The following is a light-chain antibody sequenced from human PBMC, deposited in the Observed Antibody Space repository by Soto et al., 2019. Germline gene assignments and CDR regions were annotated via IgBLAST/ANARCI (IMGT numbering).Light chain of an antibody. CDR2: GAS. CDR3: QHYNSYSEA. V-gene: IGKV3-15*01. CDR1: QSVSSN. J-gene: IGKJ1*01. Sequence: VMTQSPATLSVSPGEGATLSCRASQSVSSNLVWYQHRPGQAPRLLIYGASTRATDIPARFSGSVYGTAGTLNICSLQPDDGATYDCQHYNSYSEAFGQGTKVDIK.